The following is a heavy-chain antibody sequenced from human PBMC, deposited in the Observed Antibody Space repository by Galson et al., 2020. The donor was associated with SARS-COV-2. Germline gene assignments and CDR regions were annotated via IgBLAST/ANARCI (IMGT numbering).Heavy chain of an antibody. CDR1: GFTFSNYA. J-gene: IGHJ5*02. D-gene: IGHD6-19*01. CDR2: ISGSGRSI. CDR3: AKDGATVAGDSNWFDP. Sequence: TGGSLRLSCAASGFTFSNYAMSWVRQAPGKGLEWVSAISGSGRSIDYADSVKGRFTVSRDNAKNTLYVQMNNLRVDDTAVYYCAKDGATVAGDSNWFDPWGQGTLVTVSS. V-gene: IGHV3-23*01.